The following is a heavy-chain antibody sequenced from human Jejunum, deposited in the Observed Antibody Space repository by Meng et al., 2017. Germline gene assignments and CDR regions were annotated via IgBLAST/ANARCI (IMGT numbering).Heavy chain of an antibody. D-gene: IGHD1-26*01. CDR2: ITTSSSYI. J-gene: IGHJ3*02. CDR1: GFSLGGYS. CDR3: TTDPQWGI. V-gene: IGHV3-21*03. Sequence: GESLKISCAASGFSLGGYSMNWVRQAPGRGLEWVSSITTSSSYIDYADSVKGRFTTSRDNAKNSMYLQMNTLKTEDTAVYYCTTDPQWGIWGQGTMVTVSS.